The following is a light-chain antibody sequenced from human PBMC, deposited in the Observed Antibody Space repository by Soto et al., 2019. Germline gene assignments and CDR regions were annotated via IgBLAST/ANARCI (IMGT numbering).Light chain of an antibody. V-gene: IGKV1-5*03. CDR1: QNINRW. Sequence: DIQMTQSPSTLSASVGDTVTITCRARQNINRWLAWYQQRPGKAPNLLIHKASRLEGGVPSRFSGSASGTEFTLTISSLQPDDFAAYFCLQYNVYPLTFGGGTKVEI. CDR2: KAS. CDR3: LQYNVYPLT. J-gene: IGKJ4*01.